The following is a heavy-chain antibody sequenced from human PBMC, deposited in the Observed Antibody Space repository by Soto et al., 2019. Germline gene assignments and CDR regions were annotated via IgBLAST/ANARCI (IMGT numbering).Heavy chain of an antibody. J-gene: IGHJ4*02. V-gene: IGHV1-18*01. D-gene: IGHD3-10*01. CDR3: ARVEDYYGSGSQYLTGRTCDY. Sequence: QVQLVQSGPEVKKPGASVKVSCKTYGYTFPKFGVTWVRQAPGQGLEWMGWMSTYNGNTNNAEKFQGRVTMTTDTSTTTVYSELRNLRADDTAVYYCARVEDYYGSGSQYLTGRTCDYWGQGTLVTVSS. CDR2: MSTYNGNT. CDR1: GYTFPKFG.